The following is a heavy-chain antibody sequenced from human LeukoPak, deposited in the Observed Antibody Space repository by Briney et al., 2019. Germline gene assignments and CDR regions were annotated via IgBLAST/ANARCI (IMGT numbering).Heavy chain of an antibody. CDR1: GFTVSSNE. V-gene: IGHV3-38-3*01. D-gene: IGHD6-13*01. J-gene: IGHJ6*03. CDR3: ARVYSSSWFLRGYYMDV. CDR2: ISGGST. Sequence: QAGGSLRLSCAASGFTVSSNEMSWVRQAPGKGLEWVSSISGGSTYYADSRKGRFTISRDNSKNTLHLQMNSLRAEDTAVYYCARVYSSSWFLRGYYMDVWGKGTTVTISS.